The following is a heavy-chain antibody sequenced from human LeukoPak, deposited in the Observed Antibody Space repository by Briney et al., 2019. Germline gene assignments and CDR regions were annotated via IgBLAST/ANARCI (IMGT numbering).Heavy chain of an antibody. CDR2: IGAYNGNT. D-gene: IGHD3-10*01. CDR1: GFTFSSYG. J-gene: IGHJ4*02. Sequence: ASVKVSCTASGFTFSSYGINWVRQAPGHGLEWMGYIGAYNGNTNYAQQLQGRVTMTTDTSTSTAYMELRSLRSDDTAVYYRARGGYYGSGSFPDYWGQGTLVTVSS. V-gene: IGHV1-18*01. CDR3: ARGGYYGSGSFPDY.